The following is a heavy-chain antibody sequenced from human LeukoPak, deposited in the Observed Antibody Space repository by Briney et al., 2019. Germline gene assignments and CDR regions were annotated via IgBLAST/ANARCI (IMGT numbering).Heavy chain of an antibody. CDR1: GFTFSSYA. CDR2: IGGSSGST. CDR3: AKDLGRGRGSSWQDY. J-gene: IGHJ4*02. D-gene: IGHD6-13*01. V-gene: IGHV3-23*01. Sequence: GGSLRLSCAASGFTFSSYAMSWVRQAPGKGLEWVSAIGGSSGSTYYADSVKGRFTISRDNSKNTLYLQMNSLRAEDTAVYYCAKDLGRGRGSSWQDYWGQGTLVTVSS.